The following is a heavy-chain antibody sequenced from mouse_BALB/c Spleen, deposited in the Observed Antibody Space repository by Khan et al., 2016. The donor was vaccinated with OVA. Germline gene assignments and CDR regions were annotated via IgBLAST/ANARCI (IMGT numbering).Heavy chain of an antibody. CDR1: GYTFTSYV. CDR3: ARNYSYDVSFDY. J-gene: IGHJ2*01. D-gene: IGHD2-12*01. V-gene: IGHV1S136*01. CDR2: IYPYNDDT. Sequence: VQLQQSGPELVKPGASVKMSCKASGYTFTSYVIHWVKQKPGQGLEWIGYIYPYNDDTKYNEKFQGKATLTSDKSSSTAYMELRSLTSEDSAVYYCARNYSYDVSFDYWGQGTTLTVSS.